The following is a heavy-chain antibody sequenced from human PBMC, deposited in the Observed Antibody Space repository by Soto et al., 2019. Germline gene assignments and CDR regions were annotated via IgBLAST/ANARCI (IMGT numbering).Heavy chain of an antibody. V-gene: IGHV3-15*07. CDR3: SAGVVGNTIGMDV. J-gene: IGHJ6*02. Sequence: GGSLRLSCAGSGYSFSYAWMNWIRQAPGKGLEWVGLIKSQAYGVTTDHAAPVKGRFTISRDDSKNILYLQMNSLETEDTAVYYCSAGVVGNTIGMDVWGQGTTVTVSS. D-gene: IGHD1-26*01. CDR1: GYSFSYAW. CDR2: IKSQAYGVTT.